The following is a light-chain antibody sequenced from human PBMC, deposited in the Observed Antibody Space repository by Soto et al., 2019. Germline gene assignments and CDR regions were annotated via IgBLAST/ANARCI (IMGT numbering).Light chain of an antibody. CDR3: QSYDSSLSGSRNVV. J-gene: IGLJ2*01. Sequence: QPVLTQPPSVSGAPGQRVTISCTGSSSNIGAGYDVHWYQQLPGTAPKLLIYGNSNRPSGVPDRFSGSKSGTSASLAITGLQAEDEAEYYCQSYDSSLSGSRNVVFGGGTKLTVL. CDR1: SSNIGAGYD. CDR2: GNS. V-gene: IGLV1-40*01.